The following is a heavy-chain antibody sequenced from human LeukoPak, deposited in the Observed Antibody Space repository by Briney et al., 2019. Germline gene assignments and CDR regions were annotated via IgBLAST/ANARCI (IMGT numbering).Heavy chain of an antibody. Sequence: ASVKVSCKASGYTFTSYYIHWVRQAPGEGLEWMGIINPSGGSTSYAQKFQGRVTMTRDMSTSTVYMELSSLRSEDTAVYYCARVGLELSGDFDYWGQGTLVTVSS. CDR2: INPSGGST. V-gene: IGHV1-46*01. CDR1: GYTFTSYY. CDR3: ARVGLELSGDFDY. J-gene: IGHJ4*02. D-gene: IGHD1-7*01.